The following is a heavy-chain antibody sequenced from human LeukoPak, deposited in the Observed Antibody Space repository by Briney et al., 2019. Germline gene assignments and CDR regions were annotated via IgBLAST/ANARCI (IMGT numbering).Heavy chain of an antibody. Sequence: GGSLSLSCAASGFTFSTSGMHWVREAPGRGLEWVAVIWYDGSQEYYADSVKGRFTISRDNSKNTVYLQMNSLIGEDTAVYYCVTEKYSRSSAGDHWGQGTLITVSS. D-gene: IGHD6-6*01. CDR2: IWYDGSQE. J-gene: IGHJ4*02. CDR3: VTEKYSRSSAGDH. CDR1: GFTFSTSG. V-gene: IGHV3-30*02.